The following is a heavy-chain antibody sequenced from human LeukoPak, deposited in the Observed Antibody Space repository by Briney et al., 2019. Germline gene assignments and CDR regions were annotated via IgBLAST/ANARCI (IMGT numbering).Heavy chain of an antibody. Sequence: PGGSLRLSCAASGFSFGSHAMNWVRQAPGKGLEWVSSLSESGETTDYADSVKGRFTISRDNSKNTLYLQMNSLRADDTAVYYCAKQCLVGNWGQGTLVTVSS. CDR3: AKQCLVGN. CDR2: LSESGETT. D-gene: IGHD6-19*01. J-gene: IGHJ4*02. CDR1: GFSFGSHA. V-gene: IGHV3-23*01.